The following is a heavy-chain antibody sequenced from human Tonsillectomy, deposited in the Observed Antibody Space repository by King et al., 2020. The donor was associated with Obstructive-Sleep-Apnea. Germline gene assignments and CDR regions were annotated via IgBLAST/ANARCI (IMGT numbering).Heavy chain of an antibody. V-gene: IGHV3-30*04. D-gene: IGHD2-15*01. CDR3: ARDRRVGGYFDY. Sequence: VQLVESGGGVVQPGRSLRLSCAASGFTFSSYAMHWVRQAPGRGLEWVAVISYDGSNKYYADSVKGRFTISRDNSKNTLYLQMNSLRTEDTAVYYCARDRRVGGYFDYWGQGTLVTVSS. J-gene: IGHJ4*02. CDR2: ISYDGSNK. CDR1: GFTFSSYA.